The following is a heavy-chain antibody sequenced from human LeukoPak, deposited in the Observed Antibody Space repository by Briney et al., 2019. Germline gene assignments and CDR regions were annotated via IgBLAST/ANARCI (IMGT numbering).Heavy chain of an antibody. V-gene: IGHV3-7*01. CDR3: ATGRDSRWFTD. CDR1: TTYW. D-gene: IGHD2-15*01. CDR2: IRQGGGEK. J-gene: IGHJ4*02. Sequence: GGSLRLSCTASTTYWIHWVRQAPGKGLEWVANIRQGGGEKFYLDSVKGRFTISRDNAKNSLYLQMDSLRVEDTAVCYCATGRDSRWFTDWGQGTLVTVSS.